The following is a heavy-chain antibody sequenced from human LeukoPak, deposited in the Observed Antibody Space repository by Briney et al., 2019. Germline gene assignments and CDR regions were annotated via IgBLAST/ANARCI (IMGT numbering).Heavy chain of an antibody. Sequence: GASVKVSCKASGGTFSSYAISWVRQAPGQGLEWMGGIIPIFGTANYAQKFQGRVTITADESTSTAYMELSSLRSEDTAVYYCARDLGESTSPRSGDAFDIWGQGTMVTVSS. D-gene: IGHD2-2*01. J-gene: IGHJ3*02. CDR3: ARDLGESTSPRSGDAFDI. CDR2: IIPIFGTA. V-gene: IGHV1-69*13. CDR1: GGTFSSYA.